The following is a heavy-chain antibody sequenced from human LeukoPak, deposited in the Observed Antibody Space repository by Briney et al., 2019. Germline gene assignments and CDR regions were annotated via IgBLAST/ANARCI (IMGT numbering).Heavy chain of an antibody. CDR3: ARAWATDYFDY. V-gene: IGHV4-59*01. J-gene: IGHJ4*02. CDR1: GGSISSYY. Sequence: PSETLSLTCTVSGGSISSYYWSWIRQPPGKGLEWIGYMYYSGTINYNPSLKSRVTISVDTSKNQFSLELSSVTAADTAMYYCARAWATDYFDYWGQGTLVTVSS. CDR2: MYYSGTI.